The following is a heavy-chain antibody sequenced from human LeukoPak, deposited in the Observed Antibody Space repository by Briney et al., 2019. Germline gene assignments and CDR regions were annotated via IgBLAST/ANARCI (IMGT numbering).Heavy chain of an antibody. Sequence: ASQTLSLTCTVSGGSISSGDYYWSWIRQPPGKGLEWIGYIYYSGSTYYNPSLKSRVTISVDTSKNQFSLKLSSVTAADTAVYYCAGLEMATRSYDYWGKGTTVTVSS. CDR1: GGSISSGDYY. V-gene: IGHV4-30-4*01. CDR2: IYYSGST. D-gene: IGHD5-24*01. CDR3: AGLEMATRSYDY. J-gene: IGHJ6*04.